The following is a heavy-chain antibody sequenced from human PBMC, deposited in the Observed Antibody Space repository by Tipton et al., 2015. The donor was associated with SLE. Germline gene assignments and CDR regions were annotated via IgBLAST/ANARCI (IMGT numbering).Heavy chain of an antibody. CDR3: ARHTYYFDY. CDR1: GYSISSGYY. V-gene: IGHV4-38-2*01. CDR2: IYHSGST. Sequence: TLSLTCAVSGYSISSGYYWGWIRQPPGKGLEWIGSIYHSGSTYYNPSLKSRVTMSVDTSKNQFSLKLSSVTAADTAVYYCARHTYYFDYWGQGTLVTVSS. J-gene: IGHJ4*02.